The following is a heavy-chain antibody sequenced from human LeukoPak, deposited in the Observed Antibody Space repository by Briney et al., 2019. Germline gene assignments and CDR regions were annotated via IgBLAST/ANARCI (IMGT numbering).Heavy chain of an antibody. D-gene: IGHD6-19*01. V-gene: IGHV4-59*01. CDR1: GGSFRSYY. CDR2: IYYSGST. J-gene: IGHJ6*03. Sequence: SETLSLTCTVSGGSFRSYYWSWIRQPPGKGLEWIGYIYYSGSTNYNPSLKSRVTISVDTSKNQFSLKLSSVTAADTAVYYCARHQWLDTYYYYYMDVWGKGTTVTVSS. CDR3: ARHQWLDTYYYYYMDV.